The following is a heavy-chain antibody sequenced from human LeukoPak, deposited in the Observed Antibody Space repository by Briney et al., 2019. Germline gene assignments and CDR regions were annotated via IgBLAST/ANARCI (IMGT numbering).Heavy chain of an antibody. CDR1: GYTFTSYG. CDR3: ARDSINTYYYDSSGYYSMAPFYYYYMDV. CDR2: ISAYNGNT. V-gene: IGHV1-18*01. J-gene: IGHJ6*03. Sequence: ASVKVSCKASGYTFTSYGISWVRQAPGQGLEWMGWISAYNGNTNYAQRLQGRVTMTTDTSASTAYMELRSLRSDDTAVYYCARDSINTYYYDSSGYYSMAPFYYYYMDVWGKGTTVTVSS. D-gene: IGHD3-22*01.